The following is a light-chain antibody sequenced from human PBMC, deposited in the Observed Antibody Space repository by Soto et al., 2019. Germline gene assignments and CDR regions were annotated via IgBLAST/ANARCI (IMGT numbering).Light chain of an antibody. V-gene: IGKV4-1*01. CDR3: QQYYDTPT. J-gene: IGKJ4*01. CDR1: QSVFYSSSNKNF. Sequence: DIVMTQSPDSLAVSLGERATINCKSSQSVFYSSSNKNFLAWYQQRPGQPPKLLIYWASLRESGVPDRFSGSGSGTDFTLTISSLQAEDVAVYHCQQYYDTPTFGGGTKVEIK. CDR2: WAS.